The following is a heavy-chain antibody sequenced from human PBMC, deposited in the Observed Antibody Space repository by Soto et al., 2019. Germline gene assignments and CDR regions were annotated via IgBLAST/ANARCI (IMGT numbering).Heavy chain of an antibody. CDR1: GFNFCSYG. D-gene: IGHD3-10*01. CDR2: ISYDGSNK. CDR3: AKDGSGSYTPPDYYYYYMDV. J-gene: IGHJ6*03. Sequence: GGPLRLSYAAAGFNFCSYGRHWVRQAPGKGLEWVAVISYDGSNKYYADSVKGRFTISRDNSKNTLYLQMNSLRAEDTAVYYCAKDGSGSYTPPDYYYYYMDVWGKGTTVTVSS. V-gene: IGHV3-30*18.